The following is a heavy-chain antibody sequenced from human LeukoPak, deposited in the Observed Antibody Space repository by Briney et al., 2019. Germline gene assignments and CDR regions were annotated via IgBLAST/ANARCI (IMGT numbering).Heavy chain of an antibody. CDR1: GSSISSSSYY. V-gene: IGHV4-39*01. CDR3: ARHQGDNVLRLLEWSPNYYYMDV. J-gene: IGHJ6*03. Sequence: SATLSLPCTVSGSSISSSSYYWGWIGQPPGKGLEWIVSIYYSGSTYYNPSLKSRVTISVDTSKNQFSRKLTSVTAADTAVYYCARHQGDNVLRLLEWSPNYYYMDVWGKGTTVTVS. D-gene: IGHD3-3*01. CDR2: IYYSGST.